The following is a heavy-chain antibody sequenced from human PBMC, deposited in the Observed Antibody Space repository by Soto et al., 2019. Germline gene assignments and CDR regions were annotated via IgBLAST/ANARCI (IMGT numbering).Heavy chain of an antibody. CDR2: INPSGGST. CDR3: ARERLLWFGELLSDGYYYYHGMDV. D-gene: IGHD3-10*01. V-gene: IGHV1-46*01. J-gene: IGHJ6*02. Sequence: ASVKVSCKASGYTFTSYYMHWVRQAPGQGLEWMGIINPSGGSTSYAQKFQGRVTMTRDTSTSTVYMELSSLRSEDTAVYYCARERLLWFGELLSDGYYYYHGMDVWGQGTTVTVSS. CDR1: GYTFTSYY.